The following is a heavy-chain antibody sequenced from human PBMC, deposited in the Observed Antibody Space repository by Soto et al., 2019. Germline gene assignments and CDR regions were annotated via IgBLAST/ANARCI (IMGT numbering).Heavy chain of an antibody. Sequence: QVQLQESGPGLVKPSQTLSLTCTVSGGSISSGDYYWSWIRQPPGKGLEWIGYIYYSGSTYYNPSLKSRVTISVDXRKXQXYLKLSSVTAADTAVYYCARAWGYYDSSGYYYLFDYWDQGTLVTVSS. CDR1: GGSISSGDYY. J-gene: IGHJ4*02. CDR2: IYYSGST. V-gene: IGHV4-30-4*01. CDR3: ARAWGYYDSSGYYYLFDY. D-gene: IGHD3-22*01.